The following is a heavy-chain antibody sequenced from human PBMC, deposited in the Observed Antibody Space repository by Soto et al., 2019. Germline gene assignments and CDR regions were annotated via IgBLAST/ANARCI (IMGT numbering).Heavy chain of an antibody. CDR1: GFTVSSNY. Sequence: PGGSLRLSCAASGFTVSSNYMSWVRQAPGKGLEWVSLIYSGGSTYYADSVKGRFTISRHNSKNTLYLQMSSLRAEDTAVYYCAKTAKYYDILTGYLDSWGQGTLVTVSS. V-gene: IGHV3-53*04. J-gene: IGHJ4*02. D-gene: IGHD3-9*01. CDR2: IYSGGST. CDR3: AKTAKYYDILTGYLDS.